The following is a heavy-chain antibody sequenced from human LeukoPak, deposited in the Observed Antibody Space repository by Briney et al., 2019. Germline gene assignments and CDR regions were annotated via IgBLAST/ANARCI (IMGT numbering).Heavy chain of an antibody. J-gene: IGHJ3*02. V-gene: IGHV4-30-2*01. CDR3: ARNSYYDNSGEGAFDI. CDR1: GASVSSIGYS. D-gene: IGHD3-22*01. CDR2: IYQSGSA. Sequence: PSETLSLTCGVSGASVSSIGYSWSWIRQPPGRGLEWIGYIYQSGSASYNPSLQSRVTISIDKSKNQFSLNLNSVTAADTAVYYCARNSYYDNSGEGAFDIWGQGTMVTVSS.